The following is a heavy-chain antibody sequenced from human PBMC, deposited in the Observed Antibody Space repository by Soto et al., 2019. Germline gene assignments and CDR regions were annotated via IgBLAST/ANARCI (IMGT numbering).Heavy chain of an antibody. CDR3: ARLPWSSSWLDY. J-gene: IGHJ4*02. CDR2: IYYSGST. Sequence: SETLSLTCTVSGGSISSSSYYWGWIRQPPGKGLEWIGSIYYSGSTYYNPSLKSRVTISVATSKNQFSLKLSCVTAADTAVYYCARLPWSSSWLDYWGQGTLVTVSS. D-gene: IGHD6-13*01. CDR1: GGSISSSSYY. V-gene: IGHV4-39*01.